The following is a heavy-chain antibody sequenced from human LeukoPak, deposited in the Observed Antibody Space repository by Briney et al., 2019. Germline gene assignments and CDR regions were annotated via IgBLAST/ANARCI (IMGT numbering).Heavy chain of an antibody. Sequence: GSLRLSCAASGFTFSSYSMNWVRQAPGKGLEWIGEINHSGSTNYNPSLKSRVIISVDTSKNQFSLKLSSVTAADTAVYYCASRYCSGGDCYSWFDPWGQGILVTVSS. CDR3: ASRYCSGGDCYSWFDP. D-gene: IGHD2-15*01. V-gene: IGHV4-34*08. CDR1: GFTFSSYS. CDR2: INHSGST. J-gene: IGHJ5*02.